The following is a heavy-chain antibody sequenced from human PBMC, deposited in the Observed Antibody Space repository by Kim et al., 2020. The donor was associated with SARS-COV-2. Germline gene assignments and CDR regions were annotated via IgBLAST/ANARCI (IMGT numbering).Heavy chain of an antibody. J-gene: IGHJ6*02. Sequence: ASVKVSCKVSGYTLTELSMHWVRQAPGKGLEWMGGFDPEDGETIYAQKFQGRVTMTEDTSTDTAYMELSSLRSEDTAVYYCATGSGSYHGYYYYYYGMDVWGQGTTVTVSS. D-gene: IGHD1-26*01. CDR2: FDPEDGET. CDR3: ATGSGSYHGYYYYYYGMDV. V-gene: IGHV1-24*01. CDR1: GYTLTELS.